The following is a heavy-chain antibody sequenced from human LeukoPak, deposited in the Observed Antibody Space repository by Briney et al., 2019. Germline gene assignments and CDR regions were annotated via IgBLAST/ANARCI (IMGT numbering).Heavy chain of an antibody. CDR1: GGSISSSSYY. CDR2: IYYSRST. CDR3: AKIPTGTGPTMDV. J-gene: IGHJ6*02. V-gene: IGHV4-39*07. Sequence: SETLSLTCTVSGGSISSSSYYWGWIRQPPGKGLEWIGSIYYSRSTSYNPSLKSRVTISVDTSKNQFSLKLTSVTAADTAVYYCAKIPTGTGPTMDVWGQGTTVAVSS. D-gene: IGHD1-1*01.